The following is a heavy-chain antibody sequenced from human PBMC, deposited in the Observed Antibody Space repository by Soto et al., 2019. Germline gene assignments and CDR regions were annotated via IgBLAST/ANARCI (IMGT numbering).Heavy chain of an antibody. Sequence: QVQLQESGPGLVKPSQTLSLTCTVSGGSISSGGYYWSWIRQHPGKRLEWIGYIYYSGSTYYNPSLKSRITISVDTSKSHFSLKLSSVTAADTAVYYCARSSPVVTAPWGQGTLVTVSS. D-gene: IGHD2-21*02. V-gene: IGHV4-31*03. CDR3: ARSSPVVTAP. J-gene: IGHJ5*02. CDR1: GGSISSGGYY. CDR2: IYYSGST.